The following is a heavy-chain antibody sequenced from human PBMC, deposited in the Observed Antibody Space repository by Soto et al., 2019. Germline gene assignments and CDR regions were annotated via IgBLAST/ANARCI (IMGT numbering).Heavy chain of an antibody. CDR1: GGTFSSYA. V-gene: IGHV1-69*13. CDR2: IIPIFGTA. Sequence: ASVKVSCKASGGTFSSYAISWVRQAPGQGLEWMGGIIPIFGTANYAQKFQGRVTITADESTSTAYMELSSLRSEDTAVYYCARDRPQHSSGWYTLTYWYFDLWGRGTLVTVSS. D-gene: IGHD6-19*01. CDR3: ARDRPQHSSGWYTLTYWYFDL. J-gene: IGHJ2*01.